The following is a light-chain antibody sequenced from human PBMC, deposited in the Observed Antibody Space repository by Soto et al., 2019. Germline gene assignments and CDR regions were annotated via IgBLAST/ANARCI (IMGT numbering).Light chain of an antibody. V-gene: IGKV3-20*01. CDR2: DTS. Sequence: EIVLMQSPGTLPLSPGEGATLSCRASQSVNSNYLAWYQQKPGQAPTVLIFDTSRRATGVPDRFSGSGSGRDFTLSISRLEPDDFAVYYCHQYGSSQFTFGPGTKVNIK. CDR1: QSVNSNY. CDR3: HQYGSSQFT. J-gene: IGKJ3*01.